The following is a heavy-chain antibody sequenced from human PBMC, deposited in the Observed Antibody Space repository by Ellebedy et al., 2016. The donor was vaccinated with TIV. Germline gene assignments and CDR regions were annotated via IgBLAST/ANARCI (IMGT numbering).Heavy chain of an antibody. D-gene: IGHD2-2*01. J-gene: IGHJ4*02. V-gene: IGHV4-39*07. Sequence: MPSETLSLTCTVSGDSISSRNLYWGWIRQAPGKGLQWIGSIYSSWNTYCNPSLESRVTMSIDTSKNQFSLKLTSVTAADTAVYYCAADRSISWYFYWGQGTLVTVSS. CDR1: GDSISSRNLY. CDR3: AADRSISWYFY. CDR2: IYSSWNT.